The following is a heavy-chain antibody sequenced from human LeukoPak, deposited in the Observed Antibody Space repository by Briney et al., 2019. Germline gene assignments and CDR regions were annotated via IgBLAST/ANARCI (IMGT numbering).Heavy chain of an antibody. V-gene: IGHV1-2*02. Sequence: GASVKVSCKASGFTFTGYYMHWVRQAPGQGLEWMGWINPNSGGTNYAQKFQGRVTMTRDTSISTANMELSRLKSDDTAVYYCARVLYHYQREAFDIWGQGTMVTVSS. D-gene: IGHD2-2*01. CDR3: ARVLYHYQREAFDI. CDR1: GFTFTGYY. CDR2: INPNSGGT. J-gene: IGHJ3*02.